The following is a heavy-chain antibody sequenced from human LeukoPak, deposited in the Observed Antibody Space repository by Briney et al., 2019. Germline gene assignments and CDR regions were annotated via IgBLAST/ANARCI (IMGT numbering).Heavy chain of an antibody. V-gene: IGHV1-8*01. Sequence: ASVKVSCKASGYTFTSYDINWVRQATGQGLEWMEWMNPNSGNTGYAQKFQGRVTMTRNTSISTAYMELSSLRSEDTAVYYCARVVDLWYSGSYGTGADYWGQGTLVTVSS. J-gene: IGHJ4*02. CDR1: GYTFTSYD. CDR3: ARVVDLWYSGSYGTGADY. D-gene: IGHD1-26*01. CDR2: MNPNSGNT.